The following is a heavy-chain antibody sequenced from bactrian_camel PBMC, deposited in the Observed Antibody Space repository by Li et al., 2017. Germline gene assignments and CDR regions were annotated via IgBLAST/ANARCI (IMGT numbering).Heavy chain of an antibody. D-gene: IGHD6*01. Sequence: HVQLVESGGDSVKAGGSLRPSCVASEPLYSVYCMGWFRQAPGKERDGAAKYADSVKGRFTLSKDDAVNTVYLQMNNLKPEDTAMYFCAASWYPCEVDDSENEYRWWGQGTQVTVS. CDR2: AA. CDR3: AASWYPCEVDDSENEYRW. CDR1: EPLYSVYC. V-gene: IGHV3S53*01. J-gene: IGHJ4*01.